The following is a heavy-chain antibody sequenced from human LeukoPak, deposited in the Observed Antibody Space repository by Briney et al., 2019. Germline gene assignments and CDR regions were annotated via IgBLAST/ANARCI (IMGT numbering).Heavy chain of an antibody. J-gene: IGHJ3*02. CDR3: ARTHSSSLDAFDI. CDR2: ISYDGSNK. CDR1: GFTFSSYA. Sequence: GGSLRLSCAASGFTFSSYAMHWVRQAPGKGLEWVAVISYDGSNKYYADSVKGRFTISRDNSKNTLYLQMNSLRAEDTAVYYCARTHSSSLDAFDIWGQGTTVTVSS. V-gene: IGHV3-30-3*01. D-gene: IGHD6-13*01.